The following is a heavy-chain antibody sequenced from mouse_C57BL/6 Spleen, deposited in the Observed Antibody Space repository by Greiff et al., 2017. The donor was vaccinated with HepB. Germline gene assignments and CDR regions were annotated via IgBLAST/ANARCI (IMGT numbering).Heavy chain of an antibody. J-gene: IGHJ2*01. CDR3: AKGYGSGDY. CDR2: IYPGDGDT. V-gene: IGHV1-82*01. D-gene: IGHD1-1*01. Sequence: VQLQESGPELVKPGASVKISCKASGYAFSSSWMNWVKQRPGKGLEWIGRIYPGDGDTNYNGKFKGKATLTADKSSSTAYMQLSSLTSEDSAVYFCAKGYGSGDYWGQGTTLTVSS. CDR1: GYAFSSSW.